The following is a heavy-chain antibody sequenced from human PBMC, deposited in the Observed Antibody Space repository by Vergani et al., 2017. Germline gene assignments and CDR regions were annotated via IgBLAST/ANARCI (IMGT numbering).Heavy chain of an antibody. Sequence: EVQLVESGGGLVQPGGSLRLSCAASGFTFSSYEMNWVRQAPGKGLERVSYISSSGSTIYYADSVKGRFTISRDNAKNSLYLQMNSLRAEDTAVYYCARDSPLVXPAAIFYYYYGMDVWGQGTTVTVSS. CDR2: ISSSGSTI. J-gene: IGHJ6*02. CDR3: ARDSPLVXPAAIFYYYYGMDV. V-gene: IGHV3-48*03. D-gene: IGHD2-2*01. CDR1: GFTFSSYE.